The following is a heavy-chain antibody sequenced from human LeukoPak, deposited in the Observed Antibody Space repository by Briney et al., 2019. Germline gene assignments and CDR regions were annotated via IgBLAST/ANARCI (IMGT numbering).Heavy chain of an antibody. CDR2: INPNSGGT. CDR1: GYTFTGYY. V-gene: IGHV1-2*02. Sequence: ASVKVSCKASGYTFTGYYIHWVRQAPGQGLEWMGWINPNSGGTNYAQKFQGRVTMTRDTSISTAYMELSRLRSDDTAVYYCAREQIVVVPAATGALDYWGQGTLVTVSS. D-gene: IGHD2-2*01. CDR3: AREQIVVVPAATGALDY. J-gene: IGHJ4*02.